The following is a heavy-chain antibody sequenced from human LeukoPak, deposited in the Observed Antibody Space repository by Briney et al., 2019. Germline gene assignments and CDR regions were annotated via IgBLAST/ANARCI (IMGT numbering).Heavy chain of an antibody. J-gene: IGHJ5*02. V-gene: IGHV3-33*01. CDR1: GFTHRSYG. CDR3: ARNLHGSWYPYWFDP. D-gene: IGHD6-13*01. Sequence: PGRYLGPYRAASGFTHRSYGMHWVRQARGKGLEGVAAIRYDGSNKSYASCVNVPVAMSRDNSKITLYLEMNSLRAEDTAVYYCARNLHGSWYPYWFDPWGQGTLVTVSS. CDR2: IRYDGSNK.